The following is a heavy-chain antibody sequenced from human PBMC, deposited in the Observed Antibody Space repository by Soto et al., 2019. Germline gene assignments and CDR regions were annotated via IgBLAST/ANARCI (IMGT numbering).Heavy chain of an antibody. V-gene: IGHV5-51*01. Sequence: GESLKISCNSSGYIFTNYWIGWVRQMPGKGLEWMGIIYPGDSDTTYGPSFQGQVTISVDKSISTAYLQWSSLKASDTAMYYCAREGYDILTGYYKTYYYYGMDGWGQGTTVTVSS. CDR3: AREGYDILTGYYKTYYYYGMDG. CDR1: GYIFTNYW. CDR2: IYPGDSDT. D-gene: IGHD3-9*01. J-gene: IGHJ6*02.